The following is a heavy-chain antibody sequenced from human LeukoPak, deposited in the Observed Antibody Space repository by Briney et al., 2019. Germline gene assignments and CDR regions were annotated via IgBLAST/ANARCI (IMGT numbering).Heavy chain of an antibody. CDR2: TDWDDDK. J-gene: IGHJ4*02. V-gene: IGHV2-70*04. CDR1: GFSPSTSGMR. Sequence: SGPTLVNPTPPLTLTCTFAGFSPSTSGMRVSWIPQPPVEALEWLAPTDWDDDKFYSTSLKTTLTISKDTSKNQMVLTMTNMDPVDTATYYCARSDYSSYFDYWGQGTLVTVSS. CDR3: ARSDYSSYFDY. D-gene: IGHD6-13*01.